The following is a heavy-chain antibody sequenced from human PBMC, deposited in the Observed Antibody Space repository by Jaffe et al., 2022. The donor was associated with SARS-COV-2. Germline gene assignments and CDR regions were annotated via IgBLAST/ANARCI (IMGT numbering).Heavy chain of an antibody. CDR2: VSWNSDYI. Sequence: EVQLVESGGGLVQPGRSLRLSCAASGFTFGDYAMHWVRQAPGKGLEWVSGVSWNSDYIGYADSVKGRFTISRDNAKNSLYLQMNSLGAEDTALYYCAKGDYHGSGAYADYWGQGTLVTVSS. D-gene: IGHD3-10*01. CDR3: AKGDYHGSGAYADY. V-gene: IGHV3-9*01. CDR1: GFTFGDYA. J-gene: IGHJ4*02.